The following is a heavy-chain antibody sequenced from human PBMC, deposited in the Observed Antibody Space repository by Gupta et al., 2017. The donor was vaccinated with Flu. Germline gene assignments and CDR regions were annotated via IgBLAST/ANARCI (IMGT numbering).Heavy chain of an antibody. CDR3: ATVQDGIYYFGVG. J-gene: IGHJ6*01. D-gene: IGHD3-10*01. CDR1: GVTFSESD. Sequence: EVQLVESGGALVQPGGSLRLSCVGCGVTFSESDVNWVSHAPGRGLEWASSTSSMIITISNGDYGKGRFTISCDNAKTTAFLNTTRLGAEEAAVYYCATVQDGIYYFGVGWG. CDR2: TSSMIITI. V-gene: IGHV3-48*03.